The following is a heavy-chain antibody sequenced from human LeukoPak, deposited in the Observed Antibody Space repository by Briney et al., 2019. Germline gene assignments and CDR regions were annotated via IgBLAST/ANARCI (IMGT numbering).Heavy chain of an antibody. J-gene: IGHJ4*02. Sequence: SETLSLTCAVYGGSFSGYYWSWIRQPPGKGLEWIGEINHSGSTNYNPSLKSRVTISVDTSKNQFSLKLSSVTAADTAVYYCAGGKTYYYDSSGYSYWGQGTLVTVSS. CDR3: AGGKTYYYDSSGYSY. V-gene: IGHV4-34*01. CDR1: GGSFSGYY. D-gene: IGHD3-22*01. CDR2: INHSGST.